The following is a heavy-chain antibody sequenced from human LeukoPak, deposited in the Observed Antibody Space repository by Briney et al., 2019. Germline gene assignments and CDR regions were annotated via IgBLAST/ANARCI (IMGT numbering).Heavy chain of an antibody. Sequence: PGQSLRLPCAPSGFTFSSYSMTWVRQAPGKGLKWGSSISSSSSYIYYADSVKGRFTISRDNAKNSLYLQMNSLKTEDTAVYFCTREKGSYGSGSPDYWGQGTLVTVSS. J-gene: IGHJ4*02. CDR3: TREKGSYGSGSPDY. D-gene: IGHD3-10*01. CDR1: GFTFSSYS. CDR2: ISSSSSYI. V-gene: IGHV3-21*03.